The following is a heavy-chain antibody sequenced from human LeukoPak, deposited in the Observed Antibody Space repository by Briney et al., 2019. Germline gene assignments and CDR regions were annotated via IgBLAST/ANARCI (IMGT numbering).Heavy chain of an antibody. CDR1: GFTFSSYS. CDR3: ARDLTPKGYGDEGGDY. Sequence: GGSLRLSCAASGFTFSSYSMNWVRQAPGKGLEWVSSISSSSSYIYYADSVKGRFTISRDNAKNSLYLQMNSLRAEDTAVYYCARDLTPKGYGDEGGDYWGQGTLVTVSS. CDR2: ISSSSSYI. J-gene: IGHJ4*02. V-gene: IGHV3-21*01. D-gene: IGHD4-17*01.